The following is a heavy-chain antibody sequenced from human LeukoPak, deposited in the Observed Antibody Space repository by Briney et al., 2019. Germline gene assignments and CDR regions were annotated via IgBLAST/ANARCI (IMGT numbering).Heavy chain of an antibody. D-gene: IGHD3-10*01. J-gene: IGHJ4*02. CDR2: LSSSGGST. CDR1: GFTFSNYG. Sequence: PGGSLRLSCAASGFTFSNYGMNWVRQAPGKGLEWVSALSSSGGSTYYADSVKGRFTISRDNSKNTLYLQMNSLRAEDTAVYYCATRADYYGSGSYWVIDYWGQGTLVTVSS. CDR3: ATRADYYGSGSYWVIDY. V-gene: IGHV3-23*01.